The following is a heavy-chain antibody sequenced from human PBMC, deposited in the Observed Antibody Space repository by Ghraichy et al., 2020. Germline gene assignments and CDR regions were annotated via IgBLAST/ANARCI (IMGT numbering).Heavy chain of an antibody. Sequence: ASVKVSCKASGYTFTGYYMHWVRQAPGQGLEWMGWINPNSGGTNYAQKFQGRVTMTRDTSISTAYMELSRLRSDDTAVYYCARGYSSGWYSNPFFDYWGQGTLVTVSS. D-gene: IGHD6-19*01. J-gene: IGHJ4*02. CDR3: ARGYSSGWYSNPFFDY. CDR2: INPNSGGT. CDR1: GYTFTGYY. V-gene: IGHV1-2*02.